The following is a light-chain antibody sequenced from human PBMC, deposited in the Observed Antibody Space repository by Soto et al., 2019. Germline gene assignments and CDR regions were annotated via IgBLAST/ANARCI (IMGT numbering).Light chain of an antibody. CDR2: GNS. CDR3: QSYDSSLSGWG. V-gene: IGLV1-40*01. CDR1: SANIGAGYD. J-gene: IGLJ3*02. Sequence: QSVLTQPPSVSGAPGQRVTISCTGSSANIGAGYDVHWYQPPPGTAPKLLIYGNSNRPSGVPDRFSGSKSGTSASLAVTGLQAEDEADYYCQSYDSSLSGWGFGGGTHLTVL.